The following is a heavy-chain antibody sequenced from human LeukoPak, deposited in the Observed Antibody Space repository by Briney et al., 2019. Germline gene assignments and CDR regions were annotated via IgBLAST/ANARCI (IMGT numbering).Heavy chain of an antibody. Sequence: GGSLRLSCAASGFTFSSYSMNWVRQAPGKGLEWVSAISGSGDTTYYADSVRGRFTISRDNSKNTLYLQMNSLRAEDTAAYYCAKDDVKYYYGLGSYYKFDYWGQGTLVTVSS. D-gene: IGHD3-10*01. CDR1: GFTFSSYS. J-gene: IGHJ4*02. CDR2: ISGSGDTT. CDR3: AKDDVKYYYGLGSYYKFDY. V-gene: IGHV3-23*01.